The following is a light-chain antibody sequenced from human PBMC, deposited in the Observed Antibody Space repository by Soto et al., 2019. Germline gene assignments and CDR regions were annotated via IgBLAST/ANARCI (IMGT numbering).Light chain of an antibody. J-gene: IGKJ1*01. CDR1: QSVSNNY. V-gene: IGKV3-20*01. Sequence: EVGLTQSPGTLSLSTGERATLSCRASQSVSNNYLAWYQQKPGQAPRLLIYGASNRATGIPDRLSGSGSGTDFTLTISRLEPEDFAVYYCQQYGSSGTFGQGTKVDIK. CDR2: GAS. CDR3: QQYGSSGT.